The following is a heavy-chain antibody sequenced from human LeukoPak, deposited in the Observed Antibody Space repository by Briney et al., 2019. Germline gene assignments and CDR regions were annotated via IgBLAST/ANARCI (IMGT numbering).Heavy chain of an antibody. CDR2: IYSDGNT. V-gene: IGHV3-53*01. Sequence: AGGSLRLSCAASGFTVSSNYMSWVRQAPGGGLEWVSLIYSDGNTYYADSVKGRFTISRDNSKNTLYLQMNSLRAEDTAVYYCARDYPSFDYWGQGTLVTVSS. J-gene: IGHJ4*02. CDR3: ARDYPSFDY. D-gene: IGHD3-16*02. CDR1: GFTVSSNY.